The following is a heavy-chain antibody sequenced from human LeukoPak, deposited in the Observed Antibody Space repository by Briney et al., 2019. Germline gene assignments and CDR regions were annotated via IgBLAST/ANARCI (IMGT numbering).Heavy chain of an antibody. V-gene: IGHV3-23*01. CDR3: AKVGYSSPRRPFDY. CDR1: GFTVTANY. Sequence: GGSLRLSCEASGFTVTANYMTWVRQAPGKGLEWVSAISGSGGSTYYADSVKGRFTISKDNSKNTLYLQMNSLRAEDTAVYYCAKVGYSSPRRPFDYWGQGTLVTVSS. J-gene: IGHJ4*02. CDR2: ISGSGGST. D-gene: IGHD6-13*01.